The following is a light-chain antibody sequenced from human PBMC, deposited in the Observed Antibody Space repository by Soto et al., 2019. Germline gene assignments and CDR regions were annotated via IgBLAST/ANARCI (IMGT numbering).Light chain of an antibody. V-gene: IGKV1-39*01. CDR2: AAS. CDR1: QTISRN. Sequence: DIQMTQSPSSLSASVGDRVTITCRASQTISRNLNWYQQKPGKAPNLLIYAASSLQSGVPSRFSGSRSGTDFTLTISALQPEDFATYHCQQSYNSPLTFGGGTKVDIK. J-gene: IGKJ4*01. CDR3: QQSYNSPLT.